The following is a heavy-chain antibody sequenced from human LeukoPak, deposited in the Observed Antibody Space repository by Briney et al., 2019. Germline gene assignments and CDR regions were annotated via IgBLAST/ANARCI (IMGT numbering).Heavy chain of an antibody. CDR2: ISPNTGVT. D-gene: IGHD1-26*01. CDR3: ARHMGQTGYFDY. Sequence: ASVKVSCKASGFTFTGYYIHWVRQAPGQGLAWMAWISPNTGVTNYGQKFQGRVTVTRDTSISSAYLELSSLTSDDTAVYYCARHMGQTGYFDYWGQGTLVTVSS. CDR1: GFTFTGYY. V-gene: IGHV1-2*02. J-gene: IGHJ4*02.